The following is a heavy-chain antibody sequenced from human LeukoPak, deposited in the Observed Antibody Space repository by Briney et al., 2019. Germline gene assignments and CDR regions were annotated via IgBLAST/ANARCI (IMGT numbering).Heavy chain of an antibody. Sequence: WASVKVSCKASGYTFTSYGISWVRQAPGQGLEWMGWISAYNGNTNYAQKLQGRVTMTTDTSTSTAYMELRSLRSDDTAVYYCARDKSGGYDISTGYFDAFDIWSQGTMVTVSS. D-gene: IGHD3-9*01. J-gene: IGHJ3*02. CDR3: ARDKSGGYDISTGYFDAFDI. CDR2: ISAYNGNT. CDR1: GYTFTSYG. V-gene: IGHV1-18*01.